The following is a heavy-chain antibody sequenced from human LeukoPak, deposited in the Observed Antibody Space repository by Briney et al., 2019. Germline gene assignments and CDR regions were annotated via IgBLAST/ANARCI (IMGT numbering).Heavy chain of an antibody. CDR2: IYYSGST. CDR1: GGSISSYY. J-gene: IGHJ4*02. CDR3: ARAGDSGSYFDY. V-gene: IGHV4-59*12. D-gene: IGHD1-26*01. Sequence: PSETLSLTCTVSGGSISSYYWSWIRQPPGKGLEWIGYIYYSGSTNYNPPLKSRVTMSVDTSKNQFSLKLSSVTAADTAVYYCARAGDSGSYFDYWGQGTLVTVSS.